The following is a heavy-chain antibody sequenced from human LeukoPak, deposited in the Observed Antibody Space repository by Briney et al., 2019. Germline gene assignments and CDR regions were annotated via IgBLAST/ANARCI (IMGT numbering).Heavy chain of an antibody. CDR3: ARTDRQYSGGTEDY. D-gene: IGHD5-12*01. Sequence: GGSLRLSCAASGFTFSIYSMNWVRQAPGKGLEWVSYISTSSSTIYYADSVKGRFTISRDNAKNSLYLQMNSLRAEDTAVYYCARTDRQYSGGTEDYWGQGTLVTVSS. V-gene: IGHV3-48*04. CDR1: GFTFSIYS. J-gene: IGHJ4*02. CDR2: ISTSSSTI.